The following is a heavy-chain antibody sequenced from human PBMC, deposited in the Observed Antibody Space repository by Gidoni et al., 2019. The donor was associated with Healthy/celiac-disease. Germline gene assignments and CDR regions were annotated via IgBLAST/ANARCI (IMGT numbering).Heavy chain of an antibody. Sequence: QVQLQESGPGLVTPSLTLSLTCTVSGGSISSGGSYCGWIRQHPGKGLEWIGYIYYSGSTYYNPSLKSRVTISVDTSKNQFSLKLSSVTAADTAVYYCARDGKEYPFDYWGQGTLVTVSS. V-gene: IGHV4-31*03. CDR1: GGSISSGGSY. J-gene: IGHJ4*02. D-gene: IGHD1-26*01. CDR2: IYYSGST. CDR3: ARDGKEYPFDY.